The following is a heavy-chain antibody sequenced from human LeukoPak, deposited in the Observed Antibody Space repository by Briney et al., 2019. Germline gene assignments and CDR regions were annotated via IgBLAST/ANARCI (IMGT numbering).Heavy chain of an antibody. CDR3: ARSYTAMASFYYYYGMDV. CDR2: IIPIFGTA. V-gene: IGHV1-69*01. CDR1: GGTFSSYA. Sequence: SVKVSCKAPGGTFSSYAISWVRQAPGQGLEWMGGIIPIFGTANYAQKFQGRVTITADESTSTAYMELSSLRSEDTAVYYCARSYTAMASFYYYYGMDVWGKGTTVTVSS. J-gene: IGHJ6*04. D-gene: IGHD5-18*01.